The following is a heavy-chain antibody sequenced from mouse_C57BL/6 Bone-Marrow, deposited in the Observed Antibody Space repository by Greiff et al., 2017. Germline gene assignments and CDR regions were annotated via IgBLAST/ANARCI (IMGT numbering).Heavy chain of an antibody. J-gene: IGHJ3*01. D-gene: IGHD1-1*01. CDR2: IYPGSGST. CDR3: ARRLRVAY. Sequence: VQLQQSGAELVKPGASVKMSCKASGYTFTSYWITWVKQRPGQGLEWIGDIYPGSGSTNYNEKFKSKATLTVDKSSSTAYMQLSSLTSEDSAVYYCARRLRVAYWGQGTLVTVSA. CDR1: GYTFTSYW. V-gene: IGHV1-55*01.